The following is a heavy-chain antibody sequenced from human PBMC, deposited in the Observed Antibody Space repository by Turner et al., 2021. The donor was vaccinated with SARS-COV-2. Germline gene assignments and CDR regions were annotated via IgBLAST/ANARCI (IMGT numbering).Heavy chain of an antibody. V-gene: IGHV3-7*01. J-gene: IGHJ4*02. CDR1: GFTFSTYW. CDR2: IRADGSDQ. D-gene: IGHD4-17*01. CDR3: ARHGDYCFAH. Sequence: EVQLVESGGALVQPGGSLRLSCAASGFTFSTYWMAWVRPAPGEGLEWVAHIRADGSDQYYVGSVKGRFTISRDNVENSLFLQMNSLRAEDTAVYYCARHGDYCFAHWGQGTLLTVSS.